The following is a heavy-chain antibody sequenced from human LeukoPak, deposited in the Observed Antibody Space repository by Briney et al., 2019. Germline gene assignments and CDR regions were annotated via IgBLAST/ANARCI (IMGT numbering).Heavy chain of an antibody. D-gene: IGHD3-3*02. CDR1: GGSISSDSNY. CDR3: AREFST. CDR2: IYTGGIT. Sequence: SQTLSLTCTVSGGSISSDSNYWSWIRQPAGKGLEWIGRIYTGGITNYNPSLKSRVTISVDTSKNHFSLKLTSVTAADTAVYYCAREFSTWGQGTLVTVSS. J-gene: IGHJ4*02. V-gene: IGHV4-61*02.